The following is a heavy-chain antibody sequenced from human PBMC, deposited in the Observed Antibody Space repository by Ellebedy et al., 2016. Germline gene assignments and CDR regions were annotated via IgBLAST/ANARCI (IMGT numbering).Heavy chain of an antibody. Sequence: GGPLRLSCVGSGFTFSSYAMSWVRQAPGKGLEWVSAIGVSGGSTYYADSVKGRFTISRDYPKHTLYLQMSSLRAEDTAVYYCVKSSGTWYWGQGTLVTVSS. CDR3: VKSSGTWY. CDR2: IGVSGGST. V-gene: IGHV3-23*01. J-gene: IGHJ4*02. CDR1: GFTFSSYA. D-gene: IGHD1-26*01.